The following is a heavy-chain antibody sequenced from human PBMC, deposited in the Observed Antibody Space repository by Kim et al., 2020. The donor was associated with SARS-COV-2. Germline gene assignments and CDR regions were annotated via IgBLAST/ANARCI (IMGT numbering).Heavy chain of an antibody. D-gene: IGHD1-26*01. CDR1: GFTFSDAW. J-gene: IGHJ4*02. Sequence: GGSLRLSCAASGFTFSDAWMNWVRQAPGKGLEWVGRTKTKTDGGTIDYAAPVKDRFTITRDDSKNTLYLQMNSLRTEDTDVYYCTTDAGGRSGSSSSYGYLGQGTLVTVSS. V-gene: IGHV3-15*01. CDR3: TTDAGGRSGSSSSYGY. CDR2: TKTKTDGGTI.